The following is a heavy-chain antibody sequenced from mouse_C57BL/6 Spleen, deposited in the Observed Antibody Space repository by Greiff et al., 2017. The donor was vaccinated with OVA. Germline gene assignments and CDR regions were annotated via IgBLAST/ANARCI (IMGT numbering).Heavy chain of an antibody. CDR1: GFTFSSYA. D-gene: IGHD1-1*01. CDR3: ARHLLLRAWFAY. V-gene: IGHV5-4*03. J-gene: IGHJ3*01. Sequence: EVKVVESGGGLVKPGGSLKLSCAASGFTFSSYAMSWVRQTPEKRLEWVATISDGGSYTYYPDNVQGRFTISRDNAKNNLYLQMSHLKSEDTAMYYCARHLLLRAWFAYWGQGTLVTVSA. CDR2: ISDGGSYT.